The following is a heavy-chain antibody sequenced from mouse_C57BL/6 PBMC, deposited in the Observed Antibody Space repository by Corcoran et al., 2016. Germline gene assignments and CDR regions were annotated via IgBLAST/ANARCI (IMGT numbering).Heavy chain of an antibody. V-gene: IGHV1-39*01. J-gene: IGHJ2*01. CDR1: GYSFTDYN. D-gene: IGHD1-1*01. Sequence: EFQLQQSGPELVKPGASVKISCKASGYSFTDYNMNWVKQSNGKSLEWLGVINPNYGTTSYNQKFKGKATWTVDQSSRTAYMQLNSRTSEDSAVYYCARGTTVGATHDYWGQGTTLTVSS. CDR2: INPNYGTT. CDR3: ARGTTVGATHDY.